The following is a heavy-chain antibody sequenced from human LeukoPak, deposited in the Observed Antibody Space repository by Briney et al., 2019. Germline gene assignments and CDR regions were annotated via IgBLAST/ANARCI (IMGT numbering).Heavy chain of an antibody. CDR1: GYTFTSYG. Sequence: ASVKVSCKASGYTFTSYGISWVRQAPGQGLEWMGWISAYNGNTNYAQKLQGRVTMTTDTSTSTAYMELRSLRSDDTAVYYCARGQKNYYDSSGYPDYWGQGTLVTVSS. J-gene: IGHJ4*02. V-gene: IGHV1-18*01. CDR3: ARGQKNYYDSSGYPDY. D-gene: IGHD3-22*01. CDR2: ISAYNGNT.